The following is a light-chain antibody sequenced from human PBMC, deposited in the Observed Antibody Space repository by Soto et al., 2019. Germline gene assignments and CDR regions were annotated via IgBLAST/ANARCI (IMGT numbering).Light chain of an antibody. CDR3: QQLNIYPLT. V-gene: IGKV1-9*01. CDR2: ATS. CDR1: QGISSY. Sequence: IQLTQSPSSLSASVGDRVTITCRASQGISSYLAWYQQKPGKAPQLLIYATSTLKSGVPSRCSGSSSGTDFTLTISSLQPEDFATYYCQQLNIYPLTFGGGTKVDSK. J-gene: IGKJ4*01.